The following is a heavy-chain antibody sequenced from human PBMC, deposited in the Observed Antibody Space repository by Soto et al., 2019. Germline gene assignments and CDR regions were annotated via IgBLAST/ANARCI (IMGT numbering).Heavy chain of an antibody. J-gene: IGHJ4*02. CDR3: ARVANYDFRSGYTPDYFDY. CDR2: IIPVFGTA. D-gene: IGHD3-3*01. CDR1: GGTFSSYA. V-gene: IGHV1-69*01. Sequence: QVQLVQSGAELKKPGASVKVSCKASGGTFSSYAIGWVRQAPGQGLEWMGGIIPVFGTAKYAQKFQGRVTITADESTRPAYMELSSLKSEDPAVYYCARVANYDFRSGYTPDYFDYWGQRPLVTVSS.